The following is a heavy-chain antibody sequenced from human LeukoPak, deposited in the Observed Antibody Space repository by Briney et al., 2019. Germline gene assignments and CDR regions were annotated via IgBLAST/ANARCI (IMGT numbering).Heavy chain of an antibody. D-gene: IGHD2-2*01. V-gene: IGHV3-74*01. CDR3: ARDRRGYCNNTSCFPARANWFDP. CDR1: GFTFSSYW. Sequence: RTGGSLRLSCAASGFTFSSYWMHWVRQAPGKRLVWVSRINSDGSSTSYADSVKGRFTISRDNAKNTLYLQMNSLRAEDTAVYYCARDRRGYCNNTSCFPARANWFDPWGQGTLVTVSS. CDR2: INSDGSST. J-gene: IGHJ5*02.